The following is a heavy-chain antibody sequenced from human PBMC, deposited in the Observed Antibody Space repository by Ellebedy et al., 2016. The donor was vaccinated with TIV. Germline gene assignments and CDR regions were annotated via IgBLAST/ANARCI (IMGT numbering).Heavy chain of an antibody. D-gene: IGHD1-26*01. Sequence: GESLKISCGASGFTFTNAWMSWVRQAPGKGLEWVGRVKSQADGGTIEYAAPVKGRFSISRDDSKNTVYLQMNNLKTDDTAIYYCTKFFQKVGLLDLWGRGTLVTVSS. CDR1: GFTFTNAW. J-gene: IGHJ2*01. CDR3: TKFFQKVGLLDL. CDR2: VKSQADGGTI. V-gene: IGHV3-15*01.